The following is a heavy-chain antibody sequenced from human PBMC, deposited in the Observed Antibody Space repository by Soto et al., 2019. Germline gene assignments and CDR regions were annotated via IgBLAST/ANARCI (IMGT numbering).Heavy chain of an antibody. V-gene: IGHV1-18*01. J-gene: IGHJ6*03. CDR1: GYTFTKYG. CDR3: ARVRQLVRYFYYYMAV. D-gene: IGHD6-6*01. Sequence: GASVKVSCKASGYTFTKYGITCVRQATGQGLEWMGWISAYNGDTHYTQRLQGRVTMTTDTSTSTAYMELRGLRSDDTAVYYCARVRQLVRYFYYYMAVWGKGTTVTVS. CDR2: ISAYNGDT.